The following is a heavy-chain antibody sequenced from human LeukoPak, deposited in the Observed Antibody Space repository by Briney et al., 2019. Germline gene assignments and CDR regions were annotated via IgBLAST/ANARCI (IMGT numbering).Heavy chain of an antibody. J-gene: IGHJ3*02. CDR1: GFTFSSYA. Sequence: GGSLRLSCAASGFTFSSYAMHWVRQAPGKGLEWVAVISYDGSNKYYADSVKGRFTISRDNSKNTLYLQMNSLRAEDTAVYYCARGTGAFDIWGQGTMVTVSS. CDR3: ARGTGAFDI. V-gene: IGHV3-30-3*01. CDR2: ISYDGSNK.